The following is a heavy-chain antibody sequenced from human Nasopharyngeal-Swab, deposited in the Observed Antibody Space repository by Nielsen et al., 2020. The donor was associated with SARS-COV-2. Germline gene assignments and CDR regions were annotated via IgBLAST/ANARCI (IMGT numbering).Heavy chain of an antibody. D-gene: IGHD6-13*01. J-gene: IGHJ6*02. CDR1: GFTFSSYA. V-gene: IGHV3-23*03. CDR2: IYSGGSST. Sequence: GGSLRLSCAASGFTFSSYAMSWVRQAPGKGLEWVSVIYSGGSSTYYADSVKGRFTISRDNSKNTLYLQMNSLRAEDTAVYYCARGPRSSRGYYGMDVWGQGTTVTVSS. CDR3: ARGPRSSRGYYGMDV.